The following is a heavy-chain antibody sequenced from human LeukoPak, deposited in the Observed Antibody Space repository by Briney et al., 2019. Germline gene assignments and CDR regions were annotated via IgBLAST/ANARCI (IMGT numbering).Heavy chain of an antibody. V-gene: IGHV4-59*01. CDR1: GGTFSGYY. D-gene: IGHD2-15*01. CDR2: IYYSGST. J-gene: IGHJ3*02. CDR3: ATDVDSNDAFDI. Sequence: SETLSLTCAVYGGTFSGYYWSWIRQPPGKGLEWIGYIYYSGSTNYNPSLKSRVTISVDTSKNQFSLKLSSVTAADTAVYYCATDVDSNDAFDIWGQGTMVTVSS.